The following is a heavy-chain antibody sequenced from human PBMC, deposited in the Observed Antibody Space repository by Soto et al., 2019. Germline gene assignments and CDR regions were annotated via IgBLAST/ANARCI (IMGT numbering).Heavy chain of an antibody. CDR2: INAGNGNT. CDR3: ARDFKPLYSSSWYLFDY. D-gene: IGHD6-13*01. Sequence: ASVKVSCKASGYTFTSYAMHWVRQAPGQMLDCMGWINAGNGNTKYSQKFQGRVTITRDTSASTAYMELSSLRSEDTAVYYCARDFKPLYSSSWYLFDYWGQGTLVTVSS. J-gene: IGHJ4*02. V-gene: IGHV1-3*01. CDR1: GYTFTSYA.